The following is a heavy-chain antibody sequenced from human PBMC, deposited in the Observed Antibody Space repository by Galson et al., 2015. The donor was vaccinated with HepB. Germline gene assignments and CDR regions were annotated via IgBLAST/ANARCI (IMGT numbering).Heavy chain of an antibody. D-gene: IGHD6-19*01. CDR2: TNHSGST. J-gene: IGHJ5*02. CDR1: GGSFSGYY. CDR3: VERAVAGPLSWFDP. V-gene: IGHV4-34*01. Sequence: SETLSLTCAVYGGSFSGYYWSWIRQPPGKGLEWIGETNHSGSTNYNPSLKSRVTILVDTSQNQFSLKLRSVTAAGTAVYYCVERAVAGPLSWFDPWGQGTLVTVSS.